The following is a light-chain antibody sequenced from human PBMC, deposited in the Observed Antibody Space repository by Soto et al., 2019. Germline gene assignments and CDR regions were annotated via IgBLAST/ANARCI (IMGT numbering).Light chain of an antibody. Sequence: EIVLTHSPGTLSLSPCERATLSFSASQSVSSSYLAWYQQKPGQAPTLLIYGASSRATGIPDRFSGSGSGTDFTLTISRLEPEDFAVYYCQQYGSSPPLTFGGGTKVDIK. CDR1: QSVSSSY. CDR3: QQYGSSPPLT. V-gene: IGKV3-20*01. CDR2: GAS. J-gene: IGKJ4*01.